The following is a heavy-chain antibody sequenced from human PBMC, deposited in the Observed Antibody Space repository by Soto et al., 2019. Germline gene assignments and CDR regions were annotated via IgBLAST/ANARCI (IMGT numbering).Heavy chain of an antibody. CDR3: ARGAYSILSFDY. Sequence: PRLSCAVSGLTFRSHWMHWVRQAPGKGLVWVSRINSDGSSTDYADSVRGRFTLSRDNAKNTLFLQVNSLRAEDTAVYYCARGAYSILSFDYWGQGTPVTVSS. V-gene: IGHV3-74*01. CDR2: INSDGSST. J-gene: IGHJ4*02. CDR1: GLTFRSHW. D-gene: IGHD4-4*01.